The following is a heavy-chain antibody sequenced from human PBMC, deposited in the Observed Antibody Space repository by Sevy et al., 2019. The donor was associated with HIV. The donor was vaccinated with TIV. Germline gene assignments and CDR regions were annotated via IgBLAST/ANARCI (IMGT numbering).Heavy chain of an antibody. CDR3: ATAPGYYDSSPFDY. Sequence: GGSLRLSCAVSGFTFSNAWMNWVRQAPGTGLQWVGLIKSKIDGETTDYAAPVKGRFTISRDDSKNTVYLQMTSLKTEDTALYYCATAPGYYDSSPFDYWGPGTPVTVSS. V-gene: IGHV3-15*01. J-gene: IGHJ4*02. CDR1: GFTFSNAW. D-gene: IGHD3-9*01. CDR2: IKSKIDGETT.